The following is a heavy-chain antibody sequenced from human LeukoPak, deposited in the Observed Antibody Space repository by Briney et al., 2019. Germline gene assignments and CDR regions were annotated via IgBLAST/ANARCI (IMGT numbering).Heavy chain of an antibody. V-gene: IGHV3-20*04. CDR1: GFTFDDYG. J-gene: IGHJ6*03. D-gene: IGHD2-21*02. Sequence: GGSLRLSCAASGFTFDDYGMSWVRQAPGKGLEWVSGINWNGGSTGYADSVKGRFTISRDNAKNSLYLQMNSLRAEDTALYYCARVAYCGGDCYTDYYYYYMDVRGKGTTVTVSS. CDR2: INWNGGST. CDR3: ARVAYCGGDCYTDYYYYYMDV.